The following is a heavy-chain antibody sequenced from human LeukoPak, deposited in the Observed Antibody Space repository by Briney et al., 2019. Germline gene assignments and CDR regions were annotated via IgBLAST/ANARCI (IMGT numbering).Heavy chain of an antibody. J-gene: IGHJ4*02. V-gene: IGHV4-39*07. CDR2: IYHSGST. D-gene: IGHD6-13*01. CDR1: GGSISSSSYY. CDR3: AREFIAAIDY. Sequence: SETLSLTCTVSGGSISSSSYYWGWIRQPPGMGLEWIGSIYHSGSTYYNPSLKSRVTISVDTSKNQFSLKLSSVTAADTAVYYCAREFIAAIDYWGQGTLVTVSS.